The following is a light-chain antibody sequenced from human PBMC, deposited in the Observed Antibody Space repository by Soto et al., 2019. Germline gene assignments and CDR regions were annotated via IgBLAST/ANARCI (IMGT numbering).Light chain of an antibody. CDR3: AAWDGSLNGVV. Sequence: QSVLTQPTSASGTPGQRVTISCSGSSSNIGTNAVNWYQQLPGTAPKLLIYNNNQRPSGVPERFSGSKSGTSASLAISGLQSEDEADYYCAAWDGSLNGVVFGEGTKLTVL. CDR1: SSNIGTNA. CDR2: NNN. V-gene: IGLV1-44*01. J-gene: IGLJ2*01.